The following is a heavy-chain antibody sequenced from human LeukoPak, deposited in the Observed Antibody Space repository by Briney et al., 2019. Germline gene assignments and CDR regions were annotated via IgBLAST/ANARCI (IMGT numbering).Heavy chain of an antibody. V-gene: IGHV3-7*03. CDR3: ARDVGGGYFDY. J-gene: IGHJ4*02. CDR1: GFTFVSSW. D-gene: IGHD2-15*01. Sequence: GGSLRLSCAVSGFTFVSSWMAWVRRAPGKGLGWVANINQDESEEFYVDSVKGRFTISRDNAKNSLDLQMNSLRAEDTAVYHCARDVGGGYFDYWGQGALVTVSS. CDR2: INQDESEE.